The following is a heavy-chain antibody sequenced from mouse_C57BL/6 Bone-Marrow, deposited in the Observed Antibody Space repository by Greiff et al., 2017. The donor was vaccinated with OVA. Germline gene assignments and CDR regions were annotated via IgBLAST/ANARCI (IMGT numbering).Heavy chain of an antibody. CDR3: APYSNGAWFAY. V-gene: IGHV1-19*01. J-gene: IGHJ3*01. CDR2: INPYNGGT. Sequence: EVQGVESGPVLVKPGASVKMSCKASGYTFTDYYMNWVKQSHGKSLEWIGVINPYNGGTSYNQKFKGKATLTVDKSSSTAYMELNSLTSEDSAVYYCAPYSNGAWFAYWGQGTLVTVSA. D-gene: IGHD2-5*01. CDR1: GYTFTDYY.